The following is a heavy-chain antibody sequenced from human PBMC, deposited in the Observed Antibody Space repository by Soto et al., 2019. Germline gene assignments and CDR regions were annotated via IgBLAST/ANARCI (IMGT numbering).Heavy chain of an antibody. D-gene: IGHD1-7*01. Sequence: QVQLVESGGGVVQPGRSLRLSCAASGFTFSSYAMHWVRQAPGKGLEWVAVISYDGSNKYYADSVKGRFTISRDNSKNTLYLQMNSLRAEDTAVYYCARVLNPSSGTTFDYWGQGTLVTVSS. V-gene: IGHV3-30-3*01. CDR1: GFTFSSYA. CDR3: ARVLNPSSGTTFDY. J-gene: IGHJ4*02. CDR2: ISYDGSNK.